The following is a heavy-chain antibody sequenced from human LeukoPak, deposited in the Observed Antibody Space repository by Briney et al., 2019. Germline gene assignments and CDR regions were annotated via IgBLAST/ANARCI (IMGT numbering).Heavy chain of an antibody. CDR3: AKVCQRTYYYGSGSYITPDY. D-gene: IGHD3-10*01. J-gene: IGHJ4*02. CDR2: ISGSGGST. Sequence: GGSLRLSCVASGFTFSSYAMSWVRQAPGKGLEWVSAISGSGGSTYYADSVKGRFTISRDNSKNTLYLQMNSLRAEDTAVYYCAKVCQRTYYYGSGSYITPDYWGQGTLVTVSS. CDR1: GFTFSSYA. V-gene: IGHV3-23*01.